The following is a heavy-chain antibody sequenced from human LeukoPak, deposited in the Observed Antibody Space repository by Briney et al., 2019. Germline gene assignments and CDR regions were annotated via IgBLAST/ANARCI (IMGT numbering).Heavy chain of an antibody. CDR1: GFTFSSYS. CDR2: ISSSSSYI. CDR3: ARSMVRGVMGWYFDL. Sequence: GGSLRLSCAASGFTFSSYSMNWVRQAPGKGLEWVSSISSSSSYIYYADSVKGRFTISRDNAKNSLYLQMNSLRAEDTAVYYCARSMVRGVMGWYFDLWGRGTLVTVSS. V-gene: IGHV3-21*04. D-gene: IGHD3-10*01. J-gene: IGHJ2*01.